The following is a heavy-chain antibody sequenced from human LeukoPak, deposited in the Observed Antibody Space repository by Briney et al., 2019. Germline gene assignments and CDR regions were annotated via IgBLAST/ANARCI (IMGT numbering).Heavy chain of an antibody. CDR1: GFTFSSYS. V-gene: IGHV3-21*01. Sequence: GGSLRLSCAASGFTFSSYSMNWVRQAPGKGLEWVSSISSSSSYIYYADSVKGRFTISRDNAKNSLYLQMNSLRAEDTAVYYCARHRITIFGVAPLYFDYWGQGTLVTVSS. D-gene: IGHD3-3*01. CDR3: ARHRITIFGVAPLYFDY. J-gene: IGHJ4*02. CDR2: ISSSSSYI.